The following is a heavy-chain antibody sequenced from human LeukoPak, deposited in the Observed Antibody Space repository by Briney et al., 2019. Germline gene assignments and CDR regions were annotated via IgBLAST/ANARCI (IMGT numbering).Heavy chain of an antibody. CDR1: GGSISSYY. V-gene: IGHV4-59*01. Sequence: SETLSLTCTVSGGSISSYYWSWIRQPPGKGLEWIGYIYYSGSTNYNPSLKSRVTISVDTSKNQFSLKLSSVTAADTAVYYCARDRAPDAFDIWGQGTTVTVSS. D-gene: IGHD3-10*01. CDR3: ARDRAPDAFDI. J-gene: IGHJ3*02. CDR2: IYYSGST.